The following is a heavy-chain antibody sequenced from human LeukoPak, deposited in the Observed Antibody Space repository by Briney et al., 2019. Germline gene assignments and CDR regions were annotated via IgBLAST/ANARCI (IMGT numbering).Heavy chain of an antibody. CDR1: GYTFTGYY. V-gene: IGHV1-2*02. Sequence: ASVKVSCKASGYTFTGYYMRWVRQAPGQGLEWMGWINPNSGGTNYAQKFQGRVTMIRDTSISTAYMELSRLRSDDTAVYYCARDPVHYYGSGSYFYWGQGTLVTVSS. CDR2: INPNSGGT. CDR3: ARDPVHYYGSGSYFY. J-gene: IGHJ4*02. D-gene: IGHD3-10*01.